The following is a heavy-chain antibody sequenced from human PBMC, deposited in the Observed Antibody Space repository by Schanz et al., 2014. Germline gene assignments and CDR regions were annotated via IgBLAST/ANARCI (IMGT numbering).Heavy chain of an antibody. CDR1: GFIFRSFG. Sequence: QGQLVESGGGVVQPGKSLRLSCATSGFIFRSFGIHWVRQAPGKGLEWVAVIWSDGTNEYYADSVKGRFTISGDSSKYTVYLQRNSRRADDTAVYYCAKGPYYYYYMDVWGNGTTGTVSS. V-gene: IGHV3-33*06. CDR2: IWSDGTNE. CDR3: AKGPYYYYYMDV. J-gene: IGHJ6*03.